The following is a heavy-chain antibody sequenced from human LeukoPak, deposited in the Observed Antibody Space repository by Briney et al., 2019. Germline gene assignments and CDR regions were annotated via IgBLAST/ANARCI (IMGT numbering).Heavy chain of an antibody. J-gene: IGHJ6*03. Sequence: PGGSLRLSCKASESSLSHYAMSWVRQAPGKGLEWVSADASSTTSTYYAKSVRGRFTISRDNSMNTVYLQMNSLRVDDTAVYYCSKAPLETCTGAVCYYLDVWGKGTTVIVSS. CDR2: DASSTTST. CDR3: SKAPLETCTGAVCYYLDV. D-gene: IGHD2-8*02. V-gene: IGHV3-23*01. CDR1: ESSLSHYA.